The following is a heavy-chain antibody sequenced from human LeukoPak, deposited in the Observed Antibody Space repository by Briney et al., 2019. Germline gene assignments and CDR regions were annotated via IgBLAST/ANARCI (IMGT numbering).Heavy chain of an antibody. D-gene: IGHD3-10*01. Sequence: PGGSLRLPCAASGFTFSSYGMSWVRQAPGKGLEWVSAISGSGGSTYYADSVKGRFTISRDNSKNTLYLQMNSLRAEDTAVYYCAKAGATMVRGVIGGGFDYWGQGTLVTVSS. CDR2: ISGSGGST. CDR1: GFTFSSYG. J-gene: IGHJ4*02. CDR3: AKAGATMVRGVIGGGFDY. V-gene: IGHV3-23*01.